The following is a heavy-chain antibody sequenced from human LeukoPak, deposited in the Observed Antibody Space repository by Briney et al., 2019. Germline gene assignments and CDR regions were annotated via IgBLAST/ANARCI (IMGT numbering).Heavy chain of an antibody. V-gene: IGHV1-69*05. CDR1: GGTFSSYA. CDR3: AREKTSGYSSSYFDY. CDR2: IIPIFGTA. D-gene: IGHD5-18*01. Sequence: SSVKVSCKASGGTFSSYAISWVRQAPGQGLEWMGRIIPIFGTANYAQKFQGRVTITTDESTSTAYMELSSLISEDTAVYYCAREKTSGYSSSYFDYWGQGTLVTVSS. J-gene: IGHJ4*02.